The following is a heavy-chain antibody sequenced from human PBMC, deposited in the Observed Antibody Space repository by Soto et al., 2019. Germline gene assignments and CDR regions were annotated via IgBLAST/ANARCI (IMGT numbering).Heavy chain of an antibody. CDR3: ARVSGYSSSWYTGARGYYYNMDV. CDR1: GGSFSGYH. V-gene: IGHV4-34*01. CDR2: INHSGST. Sequence: SETLSLTCTVSGGSFSGYHWSWIRQSPGKGLEWIGEINHSGSTNYKASLKSRVTISLDTSKNKYSLKLSSVTAADTAVYYCARVSGYSSSWYTGARGYYYNMDVWGQGATVTVSS. D-gene: IGHD6-13*01. J-gene: IGHJ6*02.